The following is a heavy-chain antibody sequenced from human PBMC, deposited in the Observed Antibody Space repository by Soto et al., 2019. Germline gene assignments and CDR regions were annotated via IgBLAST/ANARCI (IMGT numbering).Heavy chain of an antibody. CDR2: INHSGST. CDR1: GGSFSGYY. D-gene: IGHD3-10*01. V-gene: IGHV4-34*01. CDR3: ARVTYYYGSAPDY. J-gene: IGHJ4*02. Sequence: QVQLQQWGAGLLKPSETLSLTCAVYGGSFSGYYWSWIRQPPGKGLEWIGEINHSGSTNYNPSLKSRVTISVDTSKNQFSLKLSSVTAADTAVYYCARVTYYYGSAPDYWGQGTLVTVSS.